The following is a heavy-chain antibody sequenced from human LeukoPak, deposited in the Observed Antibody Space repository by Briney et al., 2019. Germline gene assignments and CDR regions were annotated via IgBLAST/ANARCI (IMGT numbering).Heavy chain of an antibody. CDR2: IKSKTDGWTT. CDR1: GFTFSNAW. J-gene: IGHJ4*02. D-gene: IGHD2-2*01. CDR3: TTAAMSTVIY. V-gene: IGHV3-15*01. Sequence: GGSLRLSCAASGFTFSNAWMSWVRQAPGKGLEWVGRIKSKTDGWTTDYAAAVKGRFTNSRDDSKNTLYLQMNTLKTDDTAVYYCTTAAMSTVIYWGQGTLVTVSS.